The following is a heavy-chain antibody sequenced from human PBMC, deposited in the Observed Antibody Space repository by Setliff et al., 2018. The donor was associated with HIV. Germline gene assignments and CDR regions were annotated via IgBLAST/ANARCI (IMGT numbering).Heavy chain of an antibody. D-gene: IGHD6-13*01. J-gene: IGHJ3*01. V-gene: IGHV1-69*06. CDR3: AREVASYSSRFDAFDV. Sequence: SVKVSCKTSGVTFTTYSITRVRQAPGQGLEWMGGIIPIIRSAKYAQKFQGRVTITADNSTSTAYMELSNLRSEDTAVYYCAREVASYSSRFDAFDVWGQGTTVTVSS. CDR1: GVTFTTYS. CDR2: IIPIIRSA.